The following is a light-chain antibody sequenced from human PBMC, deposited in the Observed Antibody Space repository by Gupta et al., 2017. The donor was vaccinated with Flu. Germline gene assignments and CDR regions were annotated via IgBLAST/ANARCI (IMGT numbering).Light chain of an antibody. CDR2: GAS. V-gene: IGKV3-15*01. CDR1: QSVSSN. Sequence: EIVLTQSPDTLSVSPGERATLSCRASQSVSSNLAWYQQKPGQAPRLLIYGASTRATGIAARFSGSGWGTEFTLTISSRLSEDFAVYYCQQYDDWPPITFGQGTQLEIK. CDR3: QQYDDWPPIT. J-gene: IGKJ5*01.